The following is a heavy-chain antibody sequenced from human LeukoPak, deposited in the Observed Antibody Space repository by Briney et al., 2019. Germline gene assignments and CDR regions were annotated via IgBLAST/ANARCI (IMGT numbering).Heavy chain of an antibody. J-gene: IGHJ4*02. V-gene: IGHV4-34*01. CDR3: ARRSDYYVRDY. Sequence: PSETLSLTCAVYGGSFSGYYWSWIRQPPGKGLEWIGEINHSGSTNYNPSLKSRVTISVDASKNQFSLKLSSVTAADTAVYYCARRSDYYVRDYWGQGTLVTVSS. D-gene: IGHD3-10*02. CDR2: INHSGST. CDR1: GGSFSGYY.